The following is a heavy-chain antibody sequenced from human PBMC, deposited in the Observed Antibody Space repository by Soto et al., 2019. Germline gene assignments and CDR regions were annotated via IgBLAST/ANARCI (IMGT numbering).Heavy chain of an antibody. CDR3: AKDAVVVVVAATGYFDY. D-gene: IGHD2-15*01. CDR1: GFTFSSYG. V-gene: IGHV3-30*18. CDR2: ISYDGSNK. J-gene: IGHJ4*02. Sequence: GGSLRLSCAASGFTFSSYGMHWVRQAPGKGLEWVAVISYDGSNKYYADSVKGRFTISRDNSKNTLYLQMNSLRAEDTAVYYCAKDAVVVVVAATGYFDYWGQGTLVTVSS.